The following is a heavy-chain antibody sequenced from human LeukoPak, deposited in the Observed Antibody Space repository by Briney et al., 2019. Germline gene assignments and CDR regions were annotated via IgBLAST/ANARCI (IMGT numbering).Heavy chain of an antibody. CDR1: GGSISIGGYY. V-gene: IGHV4-31*03. Sequence: SQTLSLTCTVSGGSISIGGYYWSWIRQHPGQGLEWFGYIIYSGTTYYNPSLRRRVAISVDTSKNQFSLKLPSVTAADTAVYYCARDPGVAEALPLNAFDVCSQATMAAVSS. D-gene: IGHD2-8*01. J-gene: IGHJ3*01. CDR3: ARDPGVAEALPLNAFDV. CDR2: IIYSGTT.